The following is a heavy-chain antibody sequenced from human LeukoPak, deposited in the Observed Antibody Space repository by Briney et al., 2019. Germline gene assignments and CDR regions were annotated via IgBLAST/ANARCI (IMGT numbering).Heavy chain of an antibody. Sequence: SETLSLTCTVSGGSISSSSYYWSWIRQPPGKGLEWIGEINHSGSTNYNPSLKSRVTISVDTSKNQFSLKLSSVTAADTAVYYCARRLLPDWFDPWGQGTLVTVSS. J-gene: IGHJ5*02. CDR1: GGSISSSSYY. CDR2: INHSGST. CDR3: ARRLLPDWFDP. D-gene: IGHD2-15*01. V-gene: IGHV4-39*07.